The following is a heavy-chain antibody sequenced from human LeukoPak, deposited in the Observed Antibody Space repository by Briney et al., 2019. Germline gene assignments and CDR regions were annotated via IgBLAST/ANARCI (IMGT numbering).Heavy chain of an antibody. D-gene: IGHD3-22*01. J-gene: IGHJ4*02. CDR3: GKDVLCGGDCYRYYDSSGYYYGEVDY. Sequence: PGRSLRLSCAASGFTFSSYGMHWVRQAPGKGLEWVAVISYDGSNKYYADSVRGRFTISRDNSKNTLYLQMNSLRAEDTAVYYCGKDVLCGGDCYRYYDSSGYYYGEVDYWGQGTLVTVSS. V-gene: IGHV3-30*18. CDR2: ISYDGSNK. CDR1: GFTFSSYG.